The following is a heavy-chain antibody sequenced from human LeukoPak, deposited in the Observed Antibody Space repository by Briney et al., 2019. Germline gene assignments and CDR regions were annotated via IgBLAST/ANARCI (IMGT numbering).Heavy chain of an antibody. V-gene: IGHV3-15*01. J-gene: IGHJ3*02. D-gene: IGHD3-10*01. CDR1: GPTFSNTW. Sequence: GGSLRLSSAVSGPTFSNTWISWDRHPPGKGLEWDGRIKSKTEGGPTDYAAPVKGRFTMSRDDSKNTLYLKMNGLKTEDTAVYYCTTEPPPNYYYLGGAFDIWGQGTMVTVSS. CDR2: IKSKTEGGPT. CDR3: TTEPPPNYYYLGGAFDI.